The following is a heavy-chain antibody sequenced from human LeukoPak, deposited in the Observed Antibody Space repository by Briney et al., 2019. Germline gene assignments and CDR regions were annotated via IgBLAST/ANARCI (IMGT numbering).Heavy chain of an antibody. CDR3: ARDFGSYNFDY. V-gene: IGHV3-30-3*01. Sequence: PGGSLRLSCAASGFTFSSYAMHWVRQAPGKGLEWVAVISYDGSNKYYAGSVKGRFTISRDNSKNTLYLQMNSLRAEDTAVYYCARDFGSYNFDYWGQGTLVTVSS. D-gene: IGHD1-26*01. J-gene: IGHJ4*02. CDR1: GFTFSSYA. CDR2: ISYDGSNK.